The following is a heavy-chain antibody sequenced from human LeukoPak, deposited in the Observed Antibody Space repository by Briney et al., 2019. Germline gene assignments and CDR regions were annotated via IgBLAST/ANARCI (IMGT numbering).Heavy chain of an antibody. D-gene: IGHD6-13*01. V-gene: IGHV3-30*02. CDR2: IRYDGSNK. CDR3: ANFGWAAAGLSNY. CDR1: GFVFSDYW. Sequence: PGESLRLSCTASGFVFSDYWMSWVRQAPGKGLEWVAFIRYDGSNKYYADSVKGRFTISRDNSKNTLYLQMNSLRAEDTAVYYCANFGWAAAGLSNYWGQGTLVTVSS. J-gene: IGHJ4*02.